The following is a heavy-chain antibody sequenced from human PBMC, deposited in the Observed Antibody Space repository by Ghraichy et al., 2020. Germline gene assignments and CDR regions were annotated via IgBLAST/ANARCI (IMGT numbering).Heavy chain of an antibody. J-gene: IGHJ6*02. CDR1: GFTFSSYS. D-gene: IGHD2-15*01. CDR3: ARDKLGYCSGGSCYSMYYYYGMDV. V-gene: IGHV3-21*01. Sequence: GGSLRLSCAASGFTFSSYSMNWVRQAPGKGLEWVSSISSSSSYIYYADSVKGRFTISRDNAKNSLYLQMNSLRAEDTAVYYCARDKLGYCSGGSCYSMYYYYGMDVWGQGTTVTVSS. CDR2: ISSSSSYI.